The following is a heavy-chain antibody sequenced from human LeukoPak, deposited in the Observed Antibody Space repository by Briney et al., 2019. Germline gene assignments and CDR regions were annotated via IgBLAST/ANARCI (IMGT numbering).Heavy chain of an antibody. Sequence: QSGGSLRLSCAASGFTFSSYAMHWVRQAPGKGLEWVAVISYDGSNKYYADPVKGRFTISRDNSKNTLYLQMNSLRAEDTAVYYCARDSSATFSSSWYYFDYWGQGTLVTVSS. CDR2: ISYDGSNK. V-gene: IGHV3-30*04. J-gene: IGHJ4*02. CDR3: ARDSSATFSSSWYYFDY. CDR1: GFTFSSYA. D-gene: IGHD6-13*01.